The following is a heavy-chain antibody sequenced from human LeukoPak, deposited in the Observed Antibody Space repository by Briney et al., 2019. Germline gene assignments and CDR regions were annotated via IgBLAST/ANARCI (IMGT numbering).Heavy chain of an antibody. CDR1: GSTFRSYG. V-gene: IGHV3-48*01. J-gene: IGHJ4*02. CDR3: ARGFYTPDY. Sequence: SGGSLRLSCAVSGSTFRSYGMNWVRQAPGKGLEWVSYISTGSTTISYADSVKGRFTISRDNAKSSLYLEMNSLRAEDTAMYYCARGFYTPDYWGQGTLVTVSS. CDR2: ISTGSTTI.